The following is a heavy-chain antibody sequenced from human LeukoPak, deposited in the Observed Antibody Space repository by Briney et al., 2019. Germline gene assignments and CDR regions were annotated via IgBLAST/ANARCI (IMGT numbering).Heavy chain of an antibody. CDR1: GFTFSSYS. CDR3: ARDPLPRTYPFDY. CDR2: ISSTSSMI. J-gene: IGHJ4*02. Sequence: GESLKISCAASGFTFSSYSMNWVRQAPGKGLEWISYISSTSSMIFYADSVRGRFTISGDYAKSSLYLQMNSLRDEDTAVYYCARDPLPRTYPFDYWGQGTLVTVSS. V-gene: IGHV3-48*02. D-gene: IGHD1-14*01.